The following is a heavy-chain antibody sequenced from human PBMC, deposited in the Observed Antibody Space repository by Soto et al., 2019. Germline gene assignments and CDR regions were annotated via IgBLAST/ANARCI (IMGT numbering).Heavy chain of an antibody. CDR1: GYTFTSYG. CDR3: AREGTPQNWFDP. J-gene: IGHJ5*02. CDR2: ISAYNGNT. V-gene: IGHV1-18*01. Sequence: ASVKVSCKASGYTFTSYGISWVRQAPGQGLEWMGWISAYNGNTNYAQKLQGRVTMTTDTSTSTAYMELRSLRSDDPAVYYCAREGTPQNWFDPWGQGPLVTVSS.